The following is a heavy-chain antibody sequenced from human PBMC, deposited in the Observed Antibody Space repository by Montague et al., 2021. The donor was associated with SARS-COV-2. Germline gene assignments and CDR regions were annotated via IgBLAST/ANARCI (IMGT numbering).Heavy chain of an antibody. J-gene: IGHJ4*02. D-gene: IGHD3-10*01. V-gene: IGHV4-61*02. CDR3: ARDGSQYYYDSGIDY. Sequence: TLSLTCAVSGGSIITGSNFYWGWIRQSAGKGLEWIGRIHSSGGTNYNPSLTSRLTMSVDSSANQFSLKLTSVTAADTAVYYCARDGSQYYYDSGIDYWGQGILVTVSS. CDR2: IHSSGGT. CDR1: GGSIITGSNFY.